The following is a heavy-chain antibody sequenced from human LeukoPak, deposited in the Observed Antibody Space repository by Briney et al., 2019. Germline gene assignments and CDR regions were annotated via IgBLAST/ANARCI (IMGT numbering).Heavy chain of an antibody. CDR3: TCVGTTWLHS. Sequence: GGSLRLSCAASGFSFSDAWMSWVRQAPGKGLEWVGRIKSKGGGGTTDYAAPVKGRFSISRDDSKNTVYLQMNSLKTEDTAIYYCTCVGTTWLHSWGQGTLVTVSS. CDR2: IKSKGGGGTT. J-gene: IGHJ4*02. V-gene: IGHV3-15*01. CDR1: GFSFSDAW. D-gene: IGHD1-26*01.